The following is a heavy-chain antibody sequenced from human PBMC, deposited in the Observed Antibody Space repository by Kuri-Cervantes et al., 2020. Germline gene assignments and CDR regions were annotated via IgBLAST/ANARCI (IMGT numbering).Heavy chain of an antibody. V-gene: IGHV3-30-3*01. CDR3: ARDNDYSDHLGHHDY. D-gene: IGHD1-26*01. CDR2: ISYDGSNK. J-gene: IGHJ4*02. Sequence: GESLKISCAASGFTFSSYAMHWVRQAPGKGLEWVAVISYDGSNKYYADSVKGRSTISRDNSRNTVYLQINIPRAEDTAVYYCARDNDYSDHLGHHDYWGQGTLVTVSS. CDR1: GFTFSSYA.